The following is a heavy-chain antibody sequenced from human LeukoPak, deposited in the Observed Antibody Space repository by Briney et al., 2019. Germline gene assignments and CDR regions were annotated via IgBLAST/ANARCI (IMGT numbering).Heavy chain of an antibody. Sequence: GESLKISCKGSGYRFTSYWIGWVRQMPGKGLEWMGIIYPADSDTRYSPSFQGQVTISADKSISTAYPQWNSLKASDSAMYYCARKHDYGDFPFDYWGQGTLVTVSS. CDR2: IYPADSDT. J-gene: IGHJ4*02. CDR1: GYRFTSYW. V-gene: IGHV5-51*01. D-gene: IGHD4-17*01. CDR3: ARKHDYGDFPFDY.